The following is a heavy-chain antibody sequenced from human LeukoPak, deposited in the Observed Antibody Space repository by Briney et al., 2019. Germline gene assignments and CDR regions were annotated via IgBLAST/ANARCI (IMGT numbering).Heavy chain of an antibody. CDR1: GFTFSNYA. D-gene: IGHD3-3*01. CDR3: ARSRRVVTLAYYFDY. V-gene: IGHV3-48*01. Sequence: GGSLRLSCAASGFTFSNYAMSWVRQAPGQGLEWVSYISSSGSTIYYADSVKGRFTISRDNSKNTLYLQMNSLRAEDTAVYYCARSRRVVTLAYYFDYWGQGTLVTVSS. CDR2: ISSSGSTI. J-gene: IGHJ4*02.